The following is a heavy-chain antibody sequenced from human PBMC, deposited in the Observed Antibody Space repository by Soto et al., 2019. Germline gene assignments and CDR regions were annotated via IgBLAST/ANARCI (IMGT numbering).Heavy chain of an antibody. Sequence: QVQLQQWGAGLLKPSETLSLTCAVYGGSFSGYYWSWIRQPPGKGLEWIGEINHSGSTNYNPSLKRRVTISVDTSKNQFSLELSSVTAADTAVYYCARVSPIAAASYYFDYGGQGTLVTVSS. CDR1: GGSFSGYY. CDR3: ARVSPIAAASYYFDY. CDR2: INHSGST. J-gene: IGHJ4*02. D-gene: IGHD6-13*01. V-gene: IGHV4-34*01.